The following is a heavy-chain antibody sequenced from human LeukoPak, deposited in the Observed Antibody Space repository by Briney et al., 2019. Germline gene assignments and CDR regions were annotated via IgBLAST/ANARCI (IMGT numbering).Heavy chain of an antibody. CDR2: IYYSGST. CDR1: GGSISSYY. CDR3: ARAVRNGYNYFDY. D-gene: IGHD5-24*01. V-gene: IGHV4-59*01. Sequence: SETLSLTCTVSGGSISSYYWSWIRQPPGKGLEWIGYIYYSGSTNYNPSLQSRVTISVDTSKTQFSLRLRPVTAADTAVYYCARAVRNGYNYFDYWGKGTRVTVS. J-gene: IGHJ4*02.